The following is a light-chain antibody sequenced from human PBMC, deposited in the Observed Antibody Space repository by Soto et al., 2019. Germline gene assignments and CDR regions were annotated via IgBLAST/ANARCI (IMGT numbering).Light chain of an antibody. V-gene: IGLV2-14*01. CDR3: SSDTSSSTLV. CDR2: DVS. Sequence: QSVLTQPASVSGSPGQAITISCTGTSSDVGGYNYVSWYQQHPGKAPKLMIYDVSNRPSGVSNRFSGSKSGNTASLTISGLQSEDEADYYCSSDTSSSTLVFGGGTKRTVL. J-gene: IGLJ2*01. CDR1: SSDVGGYNY.